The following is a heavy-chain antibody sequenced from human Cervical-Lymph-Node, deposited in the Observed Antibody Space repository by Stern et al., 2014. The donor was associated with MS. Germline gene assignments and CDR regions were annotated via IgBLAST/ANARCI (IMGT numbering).Heavy chain of an antibody. Sequence: QVQLQESGPGLVKPSQTLSITCTVSGGSISSGGYYWSWIRQHPGKGLEWIGYIYYSGSTYYNPSLKSRVTISVDTSKNQFSLKLSSVTAADTAVYYCAAELGGSYYFDYWGQGTLVTVSS. CDR1: GGSISSGGYY. V-gene: IGHV4-31*03. J-gene: IGHJ4*02. CDR2: IYYSGST. D-gene: IGHD1-26*01. CDR3: AAELGGSYYFDY.